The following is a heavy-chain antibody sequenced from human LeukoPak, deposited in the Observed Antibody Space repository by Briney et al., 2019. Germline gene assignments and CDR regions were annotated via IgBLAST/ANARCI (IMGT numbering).Heavy chain of an antibody. CDR2: ISGSSSYI. CDR1: GFTFSSFS. V-gene: IGHV3-21*01. D-gene: IGHD3-10*01. CDR3: ARDPYYYDSGSFAAFDI. Sequence: GGSLRLSCAASGFTFSSFSMNWVRQAPGKGLEWVSSISGSSSYIYYADSVKGRFTISRHNAKNSLYLQMNSLRAEDTAVYYCARDPYYYDSGSFAAFDIWGQGTMVTVSS. J-gene: IGHJ3*02.